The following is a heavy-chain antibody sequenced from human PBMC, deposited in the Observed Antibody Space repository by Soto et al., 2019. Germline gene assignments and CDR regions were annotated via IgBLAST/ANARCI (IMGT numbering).Heavy chain of an antibody. J-gene: IGHJ6*02. Sequence: PGESLKISCKGFGYRFTSYWIAWVRQMPGKGLEWMGIVYPGDSDTRYSPYFQGQVTISADKSISTAYLQWSSLKASDTALFYCARRVSSGWYSGGMDVWGQGTTVTVSS. CDR1: GYRFTSYW. V-gene: IGHV5-51*01. D-gene: IGHD6-19*01. CDR3: ARRVSSGWYSGGMDV. CDR2: VYPGDSDT.